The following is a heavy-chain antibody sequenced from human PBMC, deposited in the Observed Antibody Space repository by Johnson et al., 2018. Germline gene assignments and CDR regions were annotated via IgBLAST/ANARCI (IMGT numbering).Heavy chain of an antibody. J-gene: IGHJ3*02. CDR3: ARDSLLWFGEGIGAFDI. D-gene: IGHD3-10*01. CDR2: ISYDGSKK. V-gene: IGHV3-30-3*01. Sequence: VQLVESGGGVVQPGRSLRLSCAASGFTFSSYAMHWVRQAPGKGLEWVAVISYDGSKKYYADSVKGRFTIPRDNSKNTLSLQMNRLRAEDTAVYYCARDSLLWFGEGIGAFDIWGQGTMVTVSS. CDR1: GFTFSSYA.